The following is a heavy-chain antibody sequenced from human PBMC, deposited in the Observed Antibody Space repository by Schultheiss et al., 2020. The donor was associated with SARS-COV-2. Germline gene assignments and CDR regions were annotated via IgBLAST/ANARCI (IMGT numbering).Heavy chain of an antibody. V-gene: IGHV1-69*13. CDR3: ARGKVAGGLPDH. CDR1: GGTFSSYA. CDR2: IIPIFGTA. D-gene: IGHD6-13*01. Sequence: SVKVSCKASGGTFSSYAISWVRQAPGQGLEWMGGIIPIFGTANYAQKFQGRVTITADESTNTAYMELSSLRSEDTAVYYCARGKVAGGLPDHWGQGTLVTVSS. J-gene: IGHJ4*02.